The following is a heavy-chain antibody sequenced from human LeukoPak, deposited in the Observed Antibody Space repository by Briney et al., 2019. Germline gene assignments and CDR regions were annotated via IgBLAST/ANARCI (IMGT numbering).Heavy chain of an antibody. Sequence: GGSLRLSCAASGFTFDDYAMHWVRQAPGKGLEWVSGISWNSGSIGYADSVKGRFTISRDNSKNTLYLQMNSLRAEDTAVYYCAKSSTKNDAFDIWGQGTMVTVSS. J-gene: IGHJ3*02. V-gene: IGHV3-9*01. D-gene: IGHD6-6*01. CDR3: AKSSTKNDAFDI. CDR1: GFTFDDYA. CDR2: ISWNSGSI.